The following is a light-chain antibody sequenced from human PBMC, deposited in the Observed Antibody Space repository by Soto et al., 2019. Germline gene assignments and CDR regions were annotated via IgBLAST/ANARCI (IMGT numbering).Light chain of an antibody. Sequence: QSVLTQPRSVSGSPGRSVTISCTGTSSDVGGYNYVSWYQQHPGKAPKLMIYDVSKRPSGVPDRFSGSKSGNTASLTISGLQAEDEADYYCCSYAGSYTSSYALGPGTKVTVL. CDR3: CSYAGSYTSSYA. CDR1: SSDVGGYNY. CDR2: DVS. V-gene: IGLV2-11*01. J-gene: IGLJ1*01.